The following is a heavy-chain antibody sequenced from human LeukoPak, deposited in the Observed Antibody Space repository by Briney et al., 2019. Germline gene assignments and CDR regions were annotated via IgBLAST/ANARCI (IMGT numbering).Heavy chain of an antibody. V-gene: IGHV3-21*01. J-gene: IGHJ6*04. D-gene: IGHD6-6*01. CDR3: ARDDASTARASGMDV. CDR1: GFTFSAYD. CDR2: ISRDSAFV. Sequence: GSLRLSCAASGFTFSAYDMNWVRQAPGKGLEWVSYISRDSAFVYHADSVKGRLTISRDNAKNSLYLQMESLRGEDTAVYYCARDDASTARASGMDVWGIGTTVTVSS.